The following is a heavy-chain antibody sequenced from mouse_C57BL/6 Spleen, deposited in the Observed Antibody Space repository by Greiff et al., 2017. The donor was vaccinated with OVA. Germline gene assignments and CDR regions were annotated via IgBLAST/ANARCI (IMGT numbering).Heavy chain of an antibody. CDR2: IDPSDSYT. Sequence: QVQLQQPGAELVMPGASVKLSCKASGYTFTSYWMHWVKQRPGQGLEWIGEIDPSDSYTNYNQKFKGKSTLTVDKSSSTAYMHLSSLTSEDSAVYYCATPYSNYGAWFAYWGQGTLVTVSA. CDR3: ATPYSNYGAWFAY. CDR1: GYTFTSYW. D-gene: IGHD2-5*01. J-gene: IGHJ3*01. V-gene: IGHV1-69*01.